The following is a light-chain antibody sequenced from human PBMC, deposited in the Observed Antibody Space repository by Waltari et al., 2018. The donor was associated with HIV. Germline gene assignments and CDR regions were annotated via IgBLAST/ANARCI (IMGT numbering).Light chain of an antibody. J-gene: IGLJ2*01. Sequence: QAGLTQPPSVSKGLRQTATLTCTGDSNTVGNQAATWPQQHQGHPPKPLFYKNNNRPSGISERFSASKSGNTASLTITGLQPEDEADYFCSAWDRSLSAVIFGGGTTLIVL. CDR2: KNN. CDR3: SAWDRSLSAVI. CDR1: SNTVGNQA. V-gene: IGLV10-54*04.